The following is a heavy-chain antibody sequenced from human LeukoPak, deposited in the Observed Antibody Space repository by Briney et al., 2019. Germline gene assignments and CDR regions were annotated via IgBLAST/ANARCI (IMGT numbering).Heavy chain of an antibody. D-gene: IGHD3-10*01. CDR3: VRDSHFVVRGVIGVARGLDY. J-gene: IGHJ4*02. Sequence: GASVKVSCKASGYTFTGYHMHWVRQAPGQGLEWTAWINPNSGATDYAQKFQGRVTMTRDTSTSTAYMELSRLRSDDTALYYCVRDSHFVVRGVIGVARGLDYWGQGTLVTVSS. CDR2: INPNSGAT. CDR1: GYTFTGYH. V-gene: IGHV1-2*02.